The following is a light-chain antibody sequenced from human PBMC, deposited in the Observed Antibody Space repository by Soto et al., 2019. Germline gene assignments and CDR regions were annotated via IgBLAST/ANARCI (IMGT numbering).Light chain of an antibody. CDR2: DAS. Sequence: DIQLTQSPSSVSASVGDRVTITCQASQDISNYLNWYQQKPGKAPKLLIYDASNLETGVPSRFSGSGSGTDFTFTISSLQPEDIATYYCQQYDNRITFGQGTRLEI. CDR1: QDISNY. J-gene: IGKJ5*01. CDR3: QQYDNRIT. V-gene: IGKV1-33*01.